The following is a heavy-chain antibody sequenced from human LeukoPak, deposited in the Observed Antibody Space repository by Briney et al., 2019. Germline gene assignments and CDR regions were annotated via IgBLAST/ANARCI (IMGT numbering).Heavy chain of an antibody. CDR1: GGSISNTNW. V-gene: IGHV4-4*02. J-gene: IGHJ4*02. CDR3: SRENGAFSPFGY. CDR2: ISLTGLT. Sequence: PSETLSLTCGVTGGSISNTNWWSWVRQPPGQGLEWIGEISLTGLTHYNPSLESRVTVSLDKSKNQLSLNLTSVTAADTAVYYCSRENGAFSPFGYWGQGTLVTVLS. D-gene: IGHD2-8*01.